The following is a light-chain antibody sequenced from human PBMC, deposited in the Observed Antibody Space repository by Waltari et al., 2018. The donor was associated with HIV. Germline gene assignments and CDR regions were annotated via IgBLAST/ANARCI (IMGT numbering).Light chain of an antibody. CDR1: SSNIGINS. J-gene: IGLJ3*02. CDR3: AAWDDTFRWV. V-gene: IGLV1-44*01. Sequence: QPVLTQPPSASGTPGQRVTISCSGSSSNIGINSVYWYQPVPGRTPKRLIDRNKHRPSGVPDRFAGSKSGTSASLAISGLQSEDEADYYWAAWDDTFRWVFGGGTKLTVL. CDR2: RNK.